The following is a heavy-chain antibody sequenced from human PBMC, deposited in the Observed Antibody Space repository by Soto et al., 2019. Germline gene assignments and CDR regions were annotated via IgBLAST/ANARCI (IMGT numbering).Heavy chain of an antibody. CDR2: INPSGGST. D-gene: IGHD3-9*01. Sequence: ASVKVSCKASGYTSTSYYMHWVRQAPGQGLEWMGIINPSGGSTSYAQKFQGRVTMTRDTSTSTVYMELSSLSSVTAADTAVYYCARDLRYFDLWGKGTTVTVSS. CDR3: ARDLRYFDL. CDR1: GYTSTSYY. V-gene: IGHV1-46*01. J-gene: IGHJ6*04.